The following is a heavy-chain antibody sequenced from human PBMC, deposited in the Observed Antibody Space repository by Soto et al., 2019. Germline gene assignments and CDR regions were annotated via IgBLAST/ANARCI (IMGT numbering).Heavy chain of an antibody. V-gene: IGHV4-34*01. CDR1: GGSFSGYY. CDR2: INHSGST. J-gene: IGHJ5*02. CDR3: ARLRIAWFDP. Sequence: SETLSLTCAVYGGSFSGYYWSWIRQPPGKGLEWIGEINHSGSTNYNPSLKSRVTISVDTSKNQFYLKLSSVTAADTAVYYCARLRIAWFDPWGQGTLVTVSS. D-gene: IGHD2-15*01.